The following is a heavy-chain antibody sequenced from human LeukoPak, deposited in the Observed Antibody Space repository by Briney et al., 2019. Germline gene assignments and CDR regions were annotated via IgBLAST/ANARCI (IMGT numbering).Heavy chain of an antibody. CDR1: GGSFSGYY. Sequence: SETLSLTCAVYGGSFSGYYWSWIRQPPGKGLEWIGEINHSGSTNYNPSLKSRVTISVATSKNQYSLKLSSVTAADTAVYYCARGVHMVRGVMPGYWGQGTLVTVSS. CDR3: ARGVHMVRGVMPGY. CDR2: INHSGST. D-gene: IGHD3-10*01. V-gene: IGHV4-34*01. J-gene: IGHJ4*02.